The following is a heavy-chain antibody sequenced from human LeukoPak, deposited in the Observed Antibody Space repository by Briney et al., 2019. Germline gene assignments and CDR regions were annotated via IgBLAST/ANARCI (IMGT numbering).Heavy chain of an antibody. J-gene: IGHJ4*02. CDR1: GFSFNIYW. CDR3: ARVGCSGGSCYLFCFDY. CDR2: ITEDGSEK. V-gene: IGHV3-7*01. D-gene: IGHD2-15*01. Sequence: GGSLRLSCAATGFSFNIYWMSWVRLAPGRGLGWVTTITEDGSEKYYVDSVKGRFTVSRDNAKNSVSLQMNSLRLEDTAVYYCARVGCSGGSCYLFCFDYWGQGTLVTVSS.